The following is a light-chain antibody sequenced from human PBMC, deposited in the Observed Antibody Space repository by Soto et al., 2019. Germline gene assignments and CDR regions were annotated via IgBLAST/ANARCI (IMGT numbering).Light chain of an antibody. Sequence: EIVLTQSPATLSLSPGESATLSFRASQSISSYLAWYQQQPGQAPRLLVYDASNRATAIPARFSGSGSGTDFTLTISSLEPEDFAVYFCQQRGNWPPTFGGGTKVEIK. V-gene: IGKV3-11*01. CDR1: QSISSY. CDR3: QQRGNWPPT. CDR2: DAS. J-gene: IGKJ4*01.